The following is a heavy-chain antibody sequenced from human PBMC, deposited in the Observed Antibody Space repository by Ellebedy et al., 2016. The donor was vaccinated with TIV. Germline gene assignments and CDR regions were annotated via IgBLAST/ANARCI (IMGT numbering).Heavy chain of an antibody. CDR3: ARVYLLWFGELPHDAFDI. CDR1: GGSISSGGYY. J-gene: IGHJ3*02. Sequence: SETLSLTXTVSGGSISSGGYYWSWIRQHPGKGLEWIGYIYYSGSTNYNPSLKSRVTISVDTSKNQFSLKLSSVTAADTAVYYCARVYLLWFGELPHDAFDIWGQGTMVTVSS. V-gene: IGHV4-61*08. D-gene: IGHD3-10*01. CDR2: IYYSGST.